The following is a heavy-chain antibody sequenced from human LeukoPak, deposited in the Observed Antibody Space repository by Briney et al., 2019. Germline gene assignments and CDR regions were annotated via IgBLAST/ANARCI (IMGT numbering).Heavy chain of an antibody. CDR3: AKGSEGELSSLLGLDFDY. V-gene: IGHV3-23*01. D-gene: IGHD3-16*02. CDR1: GFTFSSYA. CDR2: ISGSGGST. Sequence: GGSLRLSCAASGFTFSSYAMSWVRQAPGKGLEWVSAISGSGGSTYYADSVKGRFTISRDNSKNTLYLQMNSLRAEDTAVYYCAKGSEGELSSLLGLDFDYWGQGTLATVSS. J-gene: IGHJ4*02.